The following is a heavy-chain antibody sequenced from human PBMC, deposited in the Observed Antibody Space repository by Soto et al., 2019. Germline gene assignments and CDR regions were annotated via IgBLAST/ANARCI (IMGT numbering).Heavy chain of an antibody. D-gene: IGHD1-26*01. J-gene: IGHJ5*02. CDR1: GFTFSSYA. CDR3: AKVIVGATGLNWFEP. CDR2: ISGSGVST. Sequence: GGSLRLSCAASGFTFSSYALRWVRQAPGKGLEWVSAISGSGVSTYYADSVKGRFTISRDNSKNTLYLQMNSLRAEDTAVYYCAKVIVGATGLNWFEPWGQGTLVTVSS. V-gene: IGHV3-23*01.